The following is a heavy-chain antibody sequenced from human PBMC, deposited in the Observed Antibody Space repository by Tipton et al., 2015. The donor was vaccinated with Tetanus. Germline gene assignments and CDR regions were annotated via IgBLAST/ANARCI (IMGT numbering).Heavy chain of an antibody. D-gene: IGHD6-13*01. J-gene: IGHJ5*02. CDR2: IYYSGST. V-gene: IGHV4-39*01. Sequence: TLSLTCTVSGGSISSSSYYWGWIRQPPGKGLEWIGSIYYSGSTYYNPSLKSRVTISVDTSKNQFSLKLSSVTAADTAVYYCARGRIAAAGMRGLTRTRFDPWGQGTLVTVSS. CDR3: ARGRIAAAGMRGLTRTRFDP. CDR1: GGSISSSSYY.